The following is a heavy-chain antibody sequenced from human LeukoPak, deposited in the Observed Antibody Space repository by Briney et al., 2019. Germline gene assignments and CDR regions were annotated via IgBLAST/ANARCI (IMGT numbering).Heavy chain of an antibody. J-gene: IGHJ4*02. Sequence: GGSLRLSCAASGFSFTSYAMSWVRQAPGKGLKWVSGINGGGDKTYYRDSVKGRITISRDNSKNTLYLQMNSLRAEDTAVYYCAKDWAYSSSSGNFDYWGQGTLVTVSS. CDR1: GFSFTSYA. CDR2: INGGGDKT. D-gene: IGHD6-6*01. CDR3: AKDWAYSSSSGNFDY. V-gene: IGHV3-23*01.